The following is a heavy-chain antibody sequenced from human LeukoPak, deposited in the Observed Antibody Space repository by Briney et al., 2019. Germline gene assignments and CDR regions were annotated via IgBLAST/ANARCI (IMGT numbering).Heavy chain of an antibody. V-gene: IGHV3-21*01. D-gene: IGHD2-2*03. J-gene: IGHJ4*02. CDR3: ARDPGYCSSTSCYLGDY. Sequence: GGSLRLSCAASGFTFSSYSMNWVRQAPGKGLEWVSSISSSSSCIYYADSVKGRFTISRDNSKNTLYLQMNSLRAEDTAVYYCARDPGYCSSTSCYLGDYWGQGTLVTVSS. CDR1: GFTFSSYS. CDR2: ISSSSSCI.